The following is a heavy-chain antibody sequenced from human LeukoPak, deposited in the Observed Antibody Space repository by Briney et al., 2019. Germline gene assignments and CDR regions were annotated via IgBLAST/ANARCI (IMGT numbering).Heavy chain of an antibody. J-gene: IGHJ5*02. D-gene: IGHD3-22*01. V-gene: IGHV1-2*02. CDR1: GYTFTGYF. Sequence: ASVKVSCKASGYTFTGYFMHWVRQAPGQGLEWMGWINPNSGGTNYEQKFQGRVTMTRDTSISTAYMELSRLRSDDTAVYYCARDRGRGDYYDSSGYAPVNWFDPWGQGTLVTVSS. CDR3: ARDRGRGDYYDSSGYAPVNWFDP. CDR2: INPNSGGT.